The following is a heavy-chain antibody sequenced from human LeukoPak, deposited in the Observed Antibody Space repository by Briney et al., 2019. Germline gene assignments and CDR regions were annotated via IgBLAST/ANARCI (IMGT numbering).Heavy chain of an antibody. CDR1: GGTFSSYA. CDR2: IIPIFGTA. CDR3: ARVSYILTGSYYFDY. V-gene: IGHV1-69*13. J-gene: IGHJ4*02. D-gene: IGHD3-9*01. Sequence: ASVKVSCKASGGTFSSYAISWVRQAPGQGLEWMGGIIPIFGTANYAQKFQGRVTITADESTSTAYMELSSLRSEDTAVYYCARVSYILTGSYYFDYWGQGTLVTVSS.